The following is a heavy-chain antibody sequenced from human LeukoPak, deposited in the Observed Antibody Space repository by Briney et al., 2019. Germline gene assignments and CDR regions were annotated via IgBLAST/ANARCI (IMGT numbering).Heavy chain of an antibody. J-gene: IGHJ5*02. Sequence: PSETLSLTCTVSGGSISSSSYYWGWIRQPPGKGLEWIGSIYYSGSTYYNPSLKSRVTISVDTSKNQFSLKLSSVTAADTAVYYCARRIAAAPREWFDPWGQGTLVTVSS. CDR2: IYYSGST. CDR3: ARRIAAAPREWFDP. CDR1: GGSISSSSYY. D-gene: IGHD6-13*01. V-gene: IGHV4-39*01.